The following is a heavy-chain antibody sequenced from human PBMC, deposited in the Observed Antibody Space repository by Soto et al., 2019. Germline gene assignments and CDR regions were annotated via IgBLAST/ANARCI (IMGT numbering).Heavy chain of an antibody. CDR2: TYYRSKWYN. D-gene: IGHD6-6*01. V-gene: IGHV6-1*01. CDR3: ARVGIAARRAPHHDALDI. J-gene: IGHJ3*02. Sequence: SQTLSLTCAISGDSVSSNSAAWNWIRQSPSRGLEWLGRTYYRSKWYNDYAVSVKSRITINPDTSKNQFSLQLNSVTPEDTAVYYCARVGIAARRAPHHDALDIWGQGTMVTVSS. CDR1: GDSVSSNSAA.